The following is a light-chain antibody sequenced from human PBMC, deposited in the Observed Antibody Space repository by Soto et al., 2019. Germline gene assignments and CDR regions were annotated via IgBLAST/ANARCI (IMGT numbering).Light chain of an antibody. CDR2: AAS. V-gene: IGKV1-39*01. J-gene: IGKJ4*01. Sequence: DIPLTQSPSSLSASVGDRVTITCRASQSISRYLNWYQQKPVKAPKLLIYAASTLQSGAPSRFSGSGSGTDFTLTVSSLQPEDFATYYCQQTSSSPLTFGGGTNVEIK. CDR1: QSISRY. CDR3: QQTSSSPLT.